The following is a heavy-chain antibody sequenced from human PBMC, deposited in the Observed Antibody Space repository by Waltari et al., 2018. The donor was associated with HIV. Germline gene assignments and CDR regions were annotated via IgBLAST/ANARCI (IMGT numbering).Heavy chain of an antibody. D-gene: IGHD3-3*01. Sequence: QVQLQESGPGLVKPSQTLSLTCTVSGGSISSGSYYWSWIRQPAGKGLELIGRINTSGSTNYNPSRESRVTISVDTSRNQFSLKLRSVTAADTAVYYCARAYYDFWSGTGSSGNWFDPWGQGTLVTVSS. V-gene: IGHV4-61*02. CDR3: ARAYYDFWSGTGSSGNWFDP. CDR1: GGSISSGSYY. J-gene: IGHJ5*02. CDR2: INTSGST.